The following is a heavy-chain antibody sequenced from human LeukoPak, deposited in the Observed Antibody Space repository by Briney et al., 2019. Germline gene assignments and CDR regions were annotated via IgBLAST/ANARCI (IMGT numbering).Heavy chain of an antibody. CDR3: AKEADDWYPRPFDY. D-gene: IGHD3-9*01. V-gene: IGHV4-4*07. CDR2: IYTSGTT. J-gene: IGHJ4*02. CDR1: GGSISSYY. Sequence: RTSETLSLTCTVSGGSISSYYWSWIRQPAGKGLEWIGRIYTSGTTNYNPSLKSRVTMSLDTSKKHFSLKMSSVTAADTAVYYCAKEADDWYPRPFDYWGQGTLVTVSS.